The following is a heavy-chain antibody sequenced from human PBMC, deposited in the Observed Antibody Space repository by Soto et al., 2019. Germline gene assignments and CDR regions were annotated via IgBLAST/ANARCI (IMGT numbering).Heavy chain of an antibody. CDR3: ANDFQFSGWLSGQTFDY. CDR1: GFTFSSHA. V-gene: IGHV3-23*01. J-gene: IGHJ4*02. Sequence: EVQLLESGGGLVQPGGSLRLSCAVSGFTFSSHAMSWVRQAPGKGLECVSSITGSGDSTYYADSVKGRFTISRDKSKSTLYLQMNSLRAEDTAVYYCANDFQFSGWLSGQTFDYWGQGTQVTVSS. CDR2: ITGSGDST. D-gene: IGHD6-19*01.